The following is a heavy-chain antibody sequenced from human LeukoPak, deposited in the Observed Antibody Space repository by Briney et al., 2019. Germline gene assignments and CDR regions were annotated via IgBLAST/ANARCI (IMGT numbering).Heavy chain of an antibody. V-gene: IGHV3-33*01. J-gene: IGHJ4*02. CDR1: GFTFSSYG. Sequence: GGSLRLSCAASGFTFSSYGMHWVRQAPGKGLEWVAVIWYDGSNKYYADSVKGRFTISRDNSKNTLYLQMNSLRAEDTAVYYCARDALYYYDSSGYYGDHFDYWGRGTLVTVSS. D-gene: IGHD3-22*01. CDR2: IWYDGSNK. CDR3: ARDALYYYDSSGYYGDHFDY.